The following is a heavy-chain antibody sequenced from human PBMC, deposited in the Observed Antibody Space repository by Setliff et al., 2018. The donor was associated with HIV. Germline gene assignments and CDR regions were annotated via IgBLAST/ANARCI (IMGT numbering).Heavy chain of an antibody. J-gene: IGHJ4*02. Sequence: GGSLRLSCAASGFTFSSYAMSWVRQTPEKGLEWVSIITSGGSTYYADSAKGRFTISRDNSKNTLYLQMNSLRAEDTAVYYCARDRWFSNNWYSDYWGQGTLVTVSS. V-gene: IGHV3-23*01. CDR3: ARDRWFSNNWYSDY. CDR1: GFTFSSYA. CDR2: ITSGGST. D-gene: IGHD6-13*01.